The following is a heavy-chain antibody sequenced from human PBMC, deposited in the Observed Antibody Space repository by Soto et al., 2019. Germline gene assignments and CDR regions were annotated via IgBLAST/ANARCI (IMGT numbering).Heavy chain of an antibody. CDR1: GGSFSDYY. CDR2: INHSGST. V-gene: IGHV4-34*01. D-gene: IGHD4-17*01. CDR3: ARGGDNDGCFDY. J-gene: IGHJ4*02. Sequence: PSETLSLTCAVYGGSFSDYYWSWIRQPPGEGLEWVGDINHSGSTKYNPSLKSRVTMSVDTSKSQFSLRLSSVTAADTAVYYCARGGDNDGCFDYWGQGRRVTVSS.